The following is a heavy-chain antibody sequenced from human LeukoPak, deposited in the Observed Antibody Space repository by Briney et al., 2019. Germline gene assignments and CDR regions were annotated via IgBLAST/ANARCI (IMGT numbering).Heavy chain of an antibody. Sequence: ASVTVSCKASGYTFTAYYMHWVRQAPGQRLEWIGWINPNSGGTNYAQKFQGRVTMTRDTSISTAYMELSRLRSDDTAVYYCARDRVVVPAAFDYWGQGTPVTVSS. CDR1: GYTFTAYY. CDR3: ARDRVVVPAAFDY. V-gene: IGHV1-2*02. CDR2: INPNSGGT. J-gene: IGHJ4*02. D-gene: IGHD2-2*01.